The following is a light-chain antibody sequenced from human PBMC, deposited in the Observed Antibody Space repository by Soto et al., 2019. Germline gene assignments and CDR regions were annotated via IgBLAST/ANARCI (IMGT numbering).Light chain of an antibody. V-gene: IGKV1-5*03. CDR1: QSISSW. Sequence: DIQMTQSPSTLSASVGDRVTITCRASQSISSWLAWYQQKPEKAPKLLIYKASSLESGVPSRFSGSGSGTEFTVTISSLTPDDCAIYYCQPYKSFSLTFGGGTKVEIK. CDR3: QPYKSFSLT. J-gene: IGKJ4*01. CDR2: KAS.